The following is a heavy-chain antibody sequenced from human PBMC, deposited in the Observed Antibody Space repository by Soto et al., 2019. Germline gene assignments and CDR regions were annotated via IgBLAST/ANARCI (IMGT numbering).Heavy chain of an antibody. CDR3: ARDPIAVAGTFDY. CDR1: GHTFTSYD. CDR2: MNPNSGNT. Sequence: ASVKGSCKASGHTFTSYDINWVRQATGQGLEWMGWMNPNSGNTDYAQKFQGRVTITANTSTSTAYMELSSLRSEDMAVYYCARDPIAVAGTFDYWGQGALVTVSS. V-gene: IGHV1-8*01. D-gene: IGHD6-19*01. J-gene: IGHJ4*02.